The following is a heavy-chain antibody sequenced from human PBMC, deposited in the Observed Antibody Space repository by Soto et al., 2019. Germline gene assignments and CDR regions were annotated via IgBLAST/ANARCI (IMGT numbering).Heavy chain of an antibody. Sequence: SETLSLTCTVSGGSISSYYWSWIRQPPGKGLEWIGYIYYSGSTNYNPSHKSRVTISVDTSKNQFSLKLSSVTAADTAVYYCARELFGRSVWFDPWGQGTLVTVSS. CDR2: IYYSGST. CDR1: GGSISSYY. V-gene: IGHV4-59*01. CDR3: ARELFGRSVWFDP. D-gene: IGHD3-10*01. J-gene: IGHJ5*02.